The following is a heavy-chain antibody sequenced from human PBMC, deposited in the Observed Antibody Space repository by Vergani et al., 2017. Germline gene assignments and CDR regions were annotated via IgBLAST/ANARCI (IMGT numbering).Heavy chain of an antibody. Sequence: QLQLQESGPGLVKPSETLSLTCTVSGGSISSSSYYWGWIRQPPGKGLEWIGSIYYSGSTYYNPSLKSRVTISVDTSKNQFSLKLSSLTAADTAVYYCAGLSIVVVAGDYWGQGTLVTVSS. D-gene: IGHD2-15*01. J-gene: IGHJ4*02. CDR1: GGSISSSSYY. V-gene: IGHV4-39*01. CDR3: AGLSIVVVAGDY. CDR2: IYYSGST.